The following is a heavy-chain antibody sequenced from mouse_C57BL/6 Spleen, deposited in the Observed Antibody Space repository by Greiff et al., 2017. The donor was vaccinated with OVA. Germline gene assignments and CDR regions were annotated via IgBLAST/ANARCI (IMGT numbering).Heavy chain of an antibody. Sequence: EVQLQQSVAELVRPGASVKLSCTASGFNIKNTYMPWVKQRPEQGLEWIGRIDPANGNTKYAPKFQGKATITADTSSNTAYLQLSSLTSEDTAIYYCARGFYDGYCSYAMDYWGQGTSVTVSS. CDR3: ARGFYDGYCSYAMDY. V-gene: IGHV14-3*01. CDR2: IDPANGNT. D-gene: IGHD2-3*01. CDR1: GFNIKNTY. J-gene: IGHJ4*01.